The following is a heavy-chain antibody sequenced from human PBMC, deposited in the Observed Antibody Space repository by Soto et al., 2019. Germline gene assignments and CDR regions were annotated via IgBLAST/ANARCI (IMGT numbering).Heavy chain of an antibody. V-gene: IGHV3-9*01. J-gene: IGHJ4*02. CDR2: ISWNSGSI. CDR1: GFTFDDYA. CDR3: AKDMRDGAASDSFFDY. D-gene: IGHD3-10*01. Sequence: GGSLRLSCAASGFTFDDYAMHWVRQAPGKGLEWVSGISWNSGSIGYADSVKGRFTISRYNAKNSLYLQMNSLRAEDTALYYCAKDMRDGAASDSFFDYWGQGTLVTVSS.